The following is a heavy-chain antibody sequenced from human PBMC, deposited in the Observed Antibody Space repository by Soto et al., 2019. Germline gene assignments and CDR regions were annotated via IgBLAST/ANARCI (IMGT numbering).Heavy chain of an antibody. V-gene: IGHV3-23*01. CDR3: AKGNYDILTGYSGTIDY. CDR2: ISGSGGST. J-gene: IGHJ4*02. D-gene: IGHD3-9*01. CDR1: GFTFSSYA. Sequence: GGSLRLSCAASGFTFSSYAMSWVRQAPGKGLEWVSAISGSGGSTYYADSVKGRFTISRDNSKNTLYLQMNSLRAEDTAVYYCAKGNYDILTGYSGTIDYWGQGTLVTVSS.